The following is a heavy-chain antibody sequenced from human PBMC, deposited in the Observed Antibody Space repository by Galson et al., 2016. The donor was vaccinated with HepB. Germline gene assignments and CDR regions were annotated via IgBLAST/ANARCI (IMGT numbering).Heavy chain of an antibody. Sequence: SETLSLTCAVYGGSFSGYYWSWIRQPPGKGLEWIGEIDHSGSTNYNPSLKSRVTLSVDTSRNRFSLKLSSVTAADTAVYYCARAPYEDLVRRNSYYFDYWGQGTLVTVSS. CDR1: GGSFSGYY. V-gene: IGHV4-34*01. CDR3: ARAPYEDLVRRNSYYFDY. J-gene: IGHJ4*02. D-gene: IGHD3-3*01. CDR2: IDHSGST.